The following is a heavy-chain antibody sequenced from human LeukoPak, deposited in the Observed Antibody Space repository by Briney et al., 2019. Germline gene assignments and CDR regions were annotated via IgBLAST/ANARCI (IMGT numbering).Heavy chain of an antibody. J-gene: IGHJ4*02. V-gene: IGHV3-53*01. Sequence: GGSLRLSCAASGFTVSSNYMSWVRQAPGKGLEWVSVIYSGGSTYYADSVKGRFTISRDNSKNTLYLQMNSLRAEDTAVYYCARGSALGMITFGGVTLPDYWGQGTLVTVSS. CDR2: IYSGGST. CDR1: GFTVSSNY. CDR3: ARGSALGMITFGGVTLPDY. D-gene: IGHD3-16*01.